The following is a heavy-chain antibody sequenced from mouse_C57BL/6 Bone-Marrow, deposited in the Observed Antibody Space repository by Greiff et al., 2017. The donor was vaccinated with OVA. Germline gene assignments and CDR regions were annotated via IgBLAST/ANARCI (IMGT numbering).Heavy chain of an antibody. CDR3: ARRHYGNAMDY. V-gene: IGHV3-1*01. D-gene: IGHD1-1*01. CDR2: ISYSGST. J-gene: IGHJ4*01. Sequence: DVKLQESGPGMVKPSQSLSLTCTVTGYSITSGYDWHWIRHFPGNKLEWMGYISYSGSTNYNPSLKSRISITHDTSKNHFFLKLNSVTTEDTATYYCARRHYGNAMDYWGQGTSVTVSS. CDR1: GYSITSGYD.